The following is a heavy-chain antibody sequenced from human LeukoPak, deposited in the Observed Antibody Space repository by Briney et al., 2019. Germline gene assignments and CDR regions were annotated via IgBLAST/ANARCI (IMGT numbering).Heavy chain of an antibody. Sequence: PSETLSLTCTVSGGSISSSSHYWGWIRQPPGKGLEWSRSIYYSGTTAYNPSLKSRVTISVYTSKNQSSLKLSSVPAADTAVYYCVRWQSGSMFHPPWGQGTLVTVSS. D-gene: IGHD3-10*02. CDR1: GGSISSSSHY. CDR3: VRWQSGSMFHPP. J-gene: IGHJ5*02. V-gene: IGHV4-39*01. CDR2: IYYSGTT.